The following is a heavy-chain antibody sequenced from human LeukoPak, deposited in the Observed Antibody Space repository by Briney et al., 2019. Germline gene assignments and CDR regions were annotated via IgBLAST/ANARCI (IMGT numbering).Heavy chain of an antibody. CDR2: INHSGST. V-gene: IGHV4-34*01. CDR3: ARGLAYYDFWSGYEGGPRRFDR. CDR1: GGSFSGYY. Sequence: SETLSLTCAVYGGSFSGYYWSWLRQPPGKGLDWIGEINHSGSTNYNPSLKSRVTISVDTSKNQFSLKLSSVTAADPAVYYCARGLAYYDFWSGYEGGPRRFDRWGQGTLVTVSS. J-gene: IGHJ5*02. D-gene: IGHD3-3*01.